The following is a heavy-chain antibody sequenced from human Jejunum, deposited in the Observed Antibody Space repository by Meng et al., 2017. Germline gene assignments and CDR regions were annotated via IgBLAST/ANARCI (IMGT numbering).Heavy chain of an antibody. Sequence: VQLQESGPGLVKPSPTLSPTCTVLGDSFNSPDYYWSWIRQPPEKGLEWIGYIYYSGSTYYNPSLKSRVSISGDTSNKQFSLKLTSVTAADTAVYYCARSPYSGSALPFFDYWGQGSLVTVSS. V-gene: IGHV4-30-4*01. CDR2: IYYSGST. J-gene: IGHJ4*02. CDR1: GDSFNSPDYY. D-gene: IGHD1-26*01. CDR3: ARSPYSGSALPFFDY.